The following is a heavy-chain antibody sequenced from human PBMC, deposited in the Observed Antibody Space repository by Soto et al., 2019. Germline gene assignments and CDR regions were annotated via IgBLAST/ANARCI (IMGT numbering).Heavy chain of an antibody. CDR2: IGPAGAT. CDR3: ARMASNDFDY. D-gene: IGHD1-1*01. J-gene: IGHJ4*02. V-gene: IGHV3-13*04. CDR1: GFIFSSYD. Sequence: EVQLVESGGGLVQPGGSLRLSCAASGFIFSSYDMHWVRQTTGKRLEWVSAIGPAGATFYAGSVKGRFTISRENAKNSLYLQMNSLRAGDTAVYYCARMASNDFDYWGQGSLVTVSS.